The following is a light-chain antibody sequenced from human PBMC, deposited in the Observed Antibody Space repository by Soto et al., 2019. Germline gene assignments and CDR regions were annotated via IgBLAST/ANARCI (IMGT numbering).Light chain of an antibody. J-gene: IGKJ4*01. CDR1: QSVSSRY. CDR2: GAS. CDR3: QQYENGPSLT. V-gene: IGKV3-20*01. Sequence: IVLTQAPGTLSLSRGGVATLSCRASQSVSSRYLAWYQQKPGQAPRLLIYGASTGATGIPDRFSGSGFGTEFILTISSLQPEDFAVYYCQQYENGPSLTFGGGTKVDIK.